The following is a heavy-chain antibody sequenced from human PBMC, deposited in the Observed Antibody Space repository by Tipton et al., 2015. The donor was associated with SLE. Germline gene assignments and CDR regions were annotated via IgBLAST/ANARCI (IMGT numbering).Heavy chain of an antibody. J-gene: IGHJ4*02. V-gene: IGHV4-31*03. Sequence: GLVKPSETLSLTCTVSGGSISNGDFYWNWIRQHPGKGLEWIGYIYYSGRTSYNPSLQSRVTISIDTSKNQFSLKLTSVTAADTAVYYCASFAVGMRGSASYARFDYWGQGTLVPVSS. CDR2: IYYSGRT. D-gene: IGHD3-10*01. CDR3: ASFAVGMRGSASYARFDY. CDR1: GGSISNGDFY.